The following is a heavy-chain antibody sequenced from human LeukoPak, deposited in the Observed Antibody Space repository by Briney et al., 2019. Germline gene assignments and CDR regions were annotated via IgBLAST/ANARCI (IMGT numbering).Heavy chain of an antibody. J-gene: IGHJ3*02. Sequence: SQTLSLTCTVSGGSISSGVYYWTWIRQHPGKGLEWIGYISYSGNTYYNPSLKSRLIGSVDTSKNQFSLKLSSVTAADTAVYYCARFLGSGASNAFDIWGQGTMVTVSS. D-gene: IGHD3-10*01. CDR3: ARFLGSGASNAFDI. V-gene: IGHV4-31*03. CDR2: ISYSGNT. CDR1: GGSISSGVYY.